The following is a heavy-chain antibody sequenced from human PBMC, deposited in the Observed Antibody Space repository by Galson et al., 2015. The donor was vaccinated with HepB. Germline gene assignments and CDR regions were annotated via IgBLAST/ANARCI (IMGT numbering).Heavy chain of an antibody. D-gene: IGHD1-1*01. CDR1: GFIFRNYE. CDR2: ISGSGSSL. Sequence: SLRLSCAASGFIFRNYEMNWVRQAPGKGLEWVSYISGSGSSLYYADSVKGRFTISRDNAKNSLYLQMDSLRVEDTAVYYCARGWPDNNYVGSVGMRVWGRGTTVTVSS. V-gene: IGHV3-48*03. J-gene: IGHJ6*02. CDR3: ARGWPDNNYVGSVGMRV.